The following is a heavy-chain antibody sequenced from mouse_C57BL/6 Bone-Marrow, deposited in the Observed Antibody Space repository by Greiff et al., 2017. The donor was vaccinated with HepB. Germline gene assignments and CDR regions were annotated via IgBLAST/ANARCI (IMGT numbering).Heavy chain of an antibody. D-gene: IGHD1-1*02. CDR3: ARENYCHPAY. CDR1: GYSITSGYY. CDR2: ISYDGSN. V-gene: IGHV3-6*01. J-gene: IGHJ3*01. Sequence: EVQLQESGPGLVKPSQSLSLTCSVTGYSITSGYYWNWIRQFPGNKLEWMGYISYDGSNNYNTSLKNRISITRDTSKKQFFLKLNSVTTEDTDTYYCARENYCHPAYWRQGTLLTVSA.